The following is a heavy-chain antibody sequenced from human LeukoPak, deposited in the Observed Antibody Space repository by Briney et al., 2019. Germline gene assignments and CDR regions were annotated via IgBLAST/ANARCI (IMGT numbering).Heavy chain of an antibody. CDR1: GGSISSGGYY. CDR2: IYYSRST. V-gene: IGHV4-31*03. CDR3: ARGSPMTPYGMDV. D-gene: IGHD3-22*01. J-gene: IGHJ6*02. Sequence: PSETLSLTCTVSGGSISSGGYYWSWIRQHPGKGLEWIGYIYYSRSTYYNPSLKSRVTISVDTSKNQFSLKLSSVTAADTAVYYCARGSPMTPYGMDVWGQGTTVTVSS.